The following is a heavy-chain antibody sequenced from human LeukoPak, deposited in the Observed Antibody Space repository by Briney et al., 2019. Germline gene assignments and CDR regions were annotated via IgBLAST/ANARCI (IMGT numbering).Heavy chain of an antibody. D-gene: IGHD3-22*01. V-gene: IGHV3-21*01. Sequence: NSGGSLRLSCAASGFTFNTYSMNWVRQAPGQGLEWVSSISSSSSYIYYADSVKGRFTISRDNAKNSLYLQMNSLRAEATAVYYCARAYYYDSSGYYPPTPFDYWGQGTLVTVSS. CDR3: ARAYYYDSSGYYPPTPFDY. CDR2: ISSSSSYI. CDR1: GFTFNTYS. J-gene: IGHJ4*02.